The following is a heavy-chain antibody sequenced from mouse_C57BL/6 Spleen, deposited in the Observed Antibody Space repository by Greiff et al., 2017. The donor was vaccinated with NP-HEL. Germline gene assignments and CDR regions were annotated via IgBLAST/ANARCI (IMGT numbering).Heavy chain of an antibody. J-gene: IGHJ4*01. CDR1: GYTFTSYW. CDR2: IGPSDSYT. Sequence: VQLQQPGAELVKPGASVKLSCKASGYTFTSYWMQWVEQRPGQGLEWIGEIGPSDSYTNYNQKFKGKSTLTVDTSSSTAYMQLSSLTSEDSAVYYCTRMGRRYFDDWGQGTSVTVSS. CDR3: TRMGRRYFDD. D-gene: IGHD4-1*01. V-gene: IGHV1-50*01.